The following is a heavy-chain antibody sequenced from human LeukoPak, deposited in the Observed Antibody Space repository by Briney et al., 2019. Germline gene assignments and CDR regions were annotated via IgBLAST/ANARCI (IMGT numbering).Heavy chain of an antibody. CDR2: IYYSGST. D-gene: IGHD3-22*01. V-gene: IGHV4-38-2*01. CDR3: VRLRWGLYYDSSGYYYCEY. Sequence: PSETLSLTCAVSGDSISSVYYWGWIRQPPGKGLEWVGTIYYSGSTYYNPSLKSRVTISVDTSKNQFSLKLSSVTAADTAVYYCVRLRWGLYYDSSGYYYCEYWGQGTLVTVSS. CDR1: GDSISSVYY. J-gene: IGHJ4*02.